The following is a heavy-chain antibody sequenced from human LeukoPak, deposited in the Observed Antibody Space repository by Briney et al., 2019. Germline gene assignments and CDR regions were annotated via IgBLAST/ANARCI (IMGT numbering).Heavy chain of an antibody. V-gene: IGHV3-7*01. CDR2: IKQDGSEK. Sequence: GGSLRLSCAASGFTFSSYWMSWVRQAPGKGLEWVANIKQDGSEKYYVDSVKGRFTISRDNAKNSLYLQMNSLRAEDTAVYYCAREAYYDFWSGLDYFDYWGQGTLVTVSS. CDR3: AREAYYDFWSGLDYFDY. CDR1: GFTFSSYW. D-gene: IGHD3-3*01. J-gene: IGHJ4*02.